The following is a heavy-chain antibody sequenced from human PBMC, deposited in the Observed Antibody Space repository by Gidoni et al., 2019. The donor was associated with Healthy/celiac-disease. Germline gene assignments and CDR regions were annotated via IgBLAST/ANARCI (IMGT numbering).Heavy chain of an antibody. CDR1: GSTFDGYD. J-gene: IGHJ6*02. D-gene: IGHD6-13*01. CDR3: AKALGIPAALPRYYYGMDV. CDR2: ISWNSGSI. V-gene: IGHV3-9*01. Sequence: VQLVEAGGGLVQPGRSLRLACAAAGSTFDGYDLHWVRQAPGKGLEGFAGISWNSGSIGYADSVKGRFTISRDNAKNSLYLQMNSLRAEDTALYYCAKALGIPAALPRYYYGMDVWGQGTTVTVSS.